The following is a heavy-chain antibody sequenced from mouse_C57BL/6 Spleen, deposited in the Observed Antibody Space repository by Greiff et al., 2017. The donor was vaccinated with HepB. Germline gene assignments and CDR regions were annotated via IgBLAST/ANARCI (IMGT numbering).Heavy chain of an antibody. CDR3: ARFCGYQFPPHYAMDY. D-gene: IGHD2-2*01. V-gene: IGHV1-72*01. J-gene: IGHJ4*01. CDR2: IDPNSGGT. Sequence: QVQLQQPGAELVKPGASVKLSCKASGYTFTSYWMHWVKQRPGRGLEWIGRIDPNSGGTKYNEKFKSKATLTVDKPSSTAYMPLSSLTSEDSAVYECARFCGYQFPPHYAMDYWGQGTSVTVSS. CDR1: GYTFTSYW.